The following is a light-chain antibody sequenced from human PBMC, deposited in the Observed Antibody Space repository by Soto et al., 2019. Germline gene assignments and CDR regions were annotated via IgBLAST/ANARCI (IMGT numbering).Light chain of an antibody. CDR3: QSYDSSLSGVL. V-gene: IGLV1-40*01. Sequence: QSVLTQPPSVSGAPGQRVTISCTGSSSNIGAPYDVHWYQQLPGTAPKLLIYGNSNRPSGVPDRFSGSKSGTSASLAITGLQAEDEADYYCQSYDSSLSGVLFGGGTKVTVL. CDR2: GNS. CDR1: SSNIGAPYD. J-gene: IGLJ2*01.